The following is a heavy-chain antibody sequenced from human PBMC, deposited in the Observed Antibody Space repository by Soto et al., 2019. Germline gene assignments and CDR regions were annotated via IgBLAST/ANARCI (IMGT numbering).Heavy chain of an antibody. J-gene: IGHJ4*02. CDR1: GGSFSGYY. V-gene: IGHV4-34*01. D-gene: IGHD2-15*01. Sequence: EQLQQCGAGLLKPSETLSHTCAVYGGSFSGYYWRWIRQPPGTGLEWIWEINHSGSTNYNPSLMVRVTIAIDPPKNQFSLELVSVTGADTAVYYCARGPYCSGGSCYTRRIYFDYWGQGPLVIVSS. CDR2: INHSGST. CDR3: ARGPYCSGGSCYTRRIYFDY.